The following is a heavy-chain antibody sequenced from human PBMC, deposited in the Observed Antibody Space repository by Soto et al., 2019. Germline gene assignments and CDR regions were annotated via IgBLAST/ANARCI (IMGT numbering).Heavy chain of an antibody. D-gene: IGHD2-2*01. J-gene: IGHJ5*02. V-gene: IGHV2-5*01. CDR1: GFSLSTSGVG. Sequence: QITLKESGPTLVKPTQTLTLTCTFSGFSLSTSGVGVGWIRQPPGKALEWLALIYWNDDKRYSPSLKSRLTITKDTSKNQVVLTMTNMDPVDTATYYCAHSPASGDCSSTSCVNWFDPWGQGTLVTVSS. CDR2: IYWNDDK. CDR3: AHSPASGDCSSTSCVNWFDP.